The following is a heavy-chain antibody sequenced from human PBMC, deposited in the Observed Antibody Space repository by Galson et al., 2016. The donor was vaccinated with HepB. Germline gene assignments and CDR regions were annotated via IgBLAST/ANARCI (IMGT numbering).Heavy chain of an antibody. CDR1: GFTFSDYY. J-gene: IGHJ5*02. Sequence: SLRLSCAASGFTFSDYYMSWIRQAPGKGLEWVAFISDSGRTTYYADTVKGRFTIARDYMEDSLSLEMNSLRAEDTAKYYCVRGGRANCFDPWGQGTLVTVSS. D-gene: IGHD3-16*01. CDR3: VRGGRANCFDP. V-gene: IGHV3-11*01. CDR2: ISDSGRTT.